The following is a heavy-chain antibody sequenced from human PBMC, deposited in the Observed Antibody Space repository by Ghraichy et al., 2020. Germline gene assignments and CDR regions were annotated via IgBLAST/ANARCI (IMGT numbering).Heavy chain of an antibody. CDR1: GFTFSSYA. CDR3: ARDRRVGATITVLMDY. V-gene: IGHV3-30-3*01. Sequence: GGSLRLSCAASGFTFSSYAMHWVRQAPGKGLEWVAVISYDGSNKYYADSVKGRFTISRDNSKNTLYLQMNSLRAEDTAVYYCARDRRVGATITVLMDYWGQGTLVTVSS. D-gene: IGHD1-26*01. CDR2: ISYDGSNK. J-gene: IGHJ4*02.